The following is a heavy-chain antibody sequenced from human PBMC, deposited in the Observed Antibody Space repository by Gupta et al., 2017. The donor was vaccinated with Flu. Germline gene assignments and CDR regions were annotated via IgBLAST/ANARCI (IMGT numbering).Heavy chain of an antibody. CDR3: ANPSGPFRAAPNYYYGMDV. Sequence: EVQLLESGGGLVQPGGSLRLSCAASGFTFSSYAMSWVRQAPGKGLEWVSAISGSGGSTYYADSVKGRFTISRDNSKNTLYLQMNSLRAEDTAVYYCANPSGPFRAAPNYYYGMDVWGQGTTVTVSS. D-gene: IGHD3-16*01. CDR1: GFTFSSYA. J-gene: IGHJ6*02. CDR2: ISGSGGST. V-gene: IGHV3-23*01.